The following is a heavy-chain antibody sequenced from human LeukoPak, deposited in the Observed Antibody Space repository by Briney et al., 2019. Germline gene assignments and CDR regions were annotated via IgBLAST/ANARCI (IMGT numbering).Heavy chain of an antibody. J-gene: IGHJ5*02. CDR3: AIPTFDSSEFDP. D-gene: IGHD3-22*01. CDR2: ISGSGGSA. V-gene: IGHV3-23*01. Sequence: GGSLRLSCAASGFTFSSYAMSWVRQAPGKGLEWVSAISGSGGSAYYADSVKGWFTISRDNSKNTLYLQMNSLRAEDTAVYYCAIPTFDSSEFDPWGQGTLVTVSS. CDR1: GFTFSSYA.